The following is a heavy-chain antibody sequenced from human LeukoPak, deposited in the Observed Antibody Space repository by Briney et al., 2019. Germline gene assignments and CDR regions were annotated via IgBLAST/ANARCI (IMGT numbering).Heavy chain of an antibody. CDR1: GFTFSSYA. CDR2: ISSNGGST. V-gene: IGHV3-64*01. Sequence: QSGGSLRLSCAASGFTFSSYAMHWVRQAPGKGLEYVSAISSNGGSTYYANSVKGRFTISRDNSKNTLYLQMGSLRAEDMAVYYCARDQGAVAYIDYWGQGTLVTVSS. D-gene: IGHD6-19*01. J-gene: IGHJ4*02. CDR3: ARDQGAVAYIDY.